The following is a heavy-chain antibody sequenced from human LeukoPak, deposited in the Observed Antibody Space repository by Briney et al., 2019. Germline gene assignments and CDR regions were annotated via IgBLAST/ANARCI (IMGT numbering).Heavy chain of an antibody. CDR1: GFTFSDAW. J-gene: IGHJ4*02. Sequence: GGSLRLSCAASGFTFSDAWMSWVRQAPGKGLEWVGRIKSKTDGGTTDYTAPVKGRFTISRDDSKDTLHLQMNSLITEDTAVYYCAAGTGRSDFDYWGQGTLVTVSS. CDR3: AAGTGRSDFDY. CDR2: IKSKTDGGTT. V-gene: IGHV3-15*01. D-gene: IGHD3/OR15-3a*01.